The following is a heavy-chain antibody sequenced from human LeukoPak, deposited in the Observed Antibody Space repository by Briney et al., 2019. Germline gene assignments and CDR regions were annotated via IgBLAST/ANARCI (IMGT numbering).Heavy chain of an antibody. CDR1: DYSISSGYGYY. Sequence: PSETLSLTCTVSDYSISSGYGYYWGWIRQPPGKGLEWVGNIYHSGITYYNHFNSSLKSRVTISIDTSKNQFSLRLTSVTAADTAVYFCATLVSTRYYFDYWGQGTLVTVSS. J-gene: IGHJ4*02. D-gene: IGHD5/OR15-5a*01. CDR3: ATLVSTRYYFDY. V-gene: IGHV4-38-2*02. CDR2: IYHSGIT.